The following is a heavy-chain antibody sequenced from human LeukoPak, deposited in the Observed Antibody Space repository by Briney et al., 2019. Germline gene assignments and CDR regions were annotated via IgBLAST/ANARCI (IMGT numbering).Heavy chain of an antibody. Sequence: SETLSLTCTVSGGSINSYYWSWIRQPPGKGLEWIGYIYYSGSTNYNPSLKSRVTISLDTSKNQFSLKLNSVTAADTAVYYCASSLIAAAGKVSNYWGQGTLVTVSS. CDR3: ASSLIAAAGKVSNY. V-gene: IGHV4-59*08. D-gene: IGHD6-13*01. CDR1: GGSINSYY. J-gene: IGHJ4*02. CDR2: IYYSGST.